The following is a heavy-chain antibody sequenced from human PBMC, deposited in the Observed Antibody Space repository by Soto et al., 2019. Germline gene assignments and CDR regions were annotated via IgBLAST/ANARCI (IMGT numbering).Heavy chain of an antibody. J-gene: IGHJ4*02. CDR1: GGSISSGDYY. V-gene: IGHV4-30-4*01. D-gene: IGHD1-1*01. Sequence: QVQLQESGPGLVKPAQTLSLTCTVSGGSISSGDYYWSWISQPPGKGLEWIGYIYYSGSTYYNPSLMSRVTISVDTSKNQFSLKLSSVTSADTAVYYCARVNWNDVPPFFDYWGQGTLVTVSS. CDR2: IYYSGST. CDR3: ARVNWNDVPPFFDY.